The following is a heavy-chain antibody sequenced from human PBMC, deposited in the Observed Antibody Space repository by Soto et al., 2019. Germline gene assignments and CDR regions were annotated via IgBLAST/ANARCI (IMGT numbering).Heavy chain of an antibody. CDR2: ISYDGSNK. CDR1: GFTFSSYG. J-gene: IGHJ6*03. Sequence: GGSLRLSCAASGFTFSSYGMHWVRQAPGKGLEWVAVISYDGSNKYYADSVKGRFTISRDNSKNTLYLQMNSLRAEDTAVYYCAKTVLAIRFLEWPPYYMDVWGKGTTVTVSS. CDR3: AKTVLAIRFLEWPPYYMDV. D-gene: IGHD3-3*01. V-gene: IGHV3-30*18.